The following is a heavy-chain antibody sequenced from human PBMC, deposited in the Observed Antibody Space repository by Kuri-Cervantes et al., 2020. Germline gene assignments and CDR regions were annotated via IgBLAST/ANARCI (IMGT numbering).Heavy chain of an antibody. J-gene: IGHJ4*02. Sequence: ASVKVSCKASGYTFTSYAIHWVRQAPGQGLEWIGWISAYNGDTNYAQKLQGRVTMTTDTSTSTAYMELRSLRSDDTAVYYCAVGYCGGDCYFDPEINYFDYWGQGTLVTVSS. CDR1: GYTFTSYA. V-gene: IGHV1-18*01. CDR2: ISAYNGDT. D-gene: IGHD2-21*02. CDR3: AVGYCGGDCYFDPEINYFDY.